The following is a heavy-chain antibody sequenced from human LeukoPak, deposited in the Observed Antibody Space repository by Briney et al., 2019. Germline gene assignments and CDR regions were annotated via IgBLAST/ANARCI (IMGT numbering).Heavy chain of an antibody. CDR3: ATLVDFDWLFDY. CDR1: GGTFSSYA. CDR2: VIPIFGTA. V-gene: IGHV1-69*13. J-gene: IGHJ4*02. Sequence: GASVKVSCKASGGTFSSYAISWVRQAPGQGLEWMGGVIPIFGTANYAQKFQGRVTITADESTSTAYMELSSLRSEDTAVYYCATLVDFDWLFDYWGQGTLVTVSS. D-gene: IGHD3-9*01.